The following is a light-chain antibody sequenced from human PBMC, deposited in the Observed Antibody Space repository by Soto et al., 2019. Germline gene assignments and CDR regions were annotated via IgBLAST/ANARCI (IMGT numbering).Light chain of an antibody. Sequence: IVLTQSPAILSVSPGERATLSCRASQSVNNKLAWYLQKPGQAPILLIYDTSFRATGIPARFSGSGSGTEITLNISSLQSEDFEDYYCQQYKDWPMYTFGQGTKLEIK. CDR1: QSVNNK. CDR3: QQYKDWPMYT. CDR2: DTS. J-gene: IGKJ2*01. V-gene: IGKV3-15*01.